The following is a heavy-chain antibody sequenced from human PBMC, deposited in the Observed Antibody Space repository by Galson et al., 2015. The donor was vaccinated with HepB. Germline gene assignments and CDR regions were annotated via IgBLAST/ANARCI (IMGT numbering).Heavy chain of an antibody. CDR1: GGTFSSYS. Sequence: SVKVSCKASGGTFSSYSISWVRQAPGQGLEWMGGVIPIFGTANYAQKFQGRVTITADESTSTAYMELSSLRSEDTAVYYCARGLWQQLVRGAFDIWGQGTMVTVSS. V-gene: IGHV1-69*13. D-gene: IGHD6-13*01. CDR3: ARGLWQQLVRGAFDI. CDR2: VIPIFGTA. J-gene: IGHJ3*02.